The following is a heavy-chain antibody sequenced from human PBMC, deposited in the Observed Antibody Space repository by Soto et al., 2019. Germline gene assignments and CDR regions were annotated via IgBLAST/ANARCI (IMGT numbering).Heavy chain of an antibody. CDR2: ISTYNGNT. J-gene: IGHJ1*01. CDR3: ARASGDYGLSEYFQH. V-gene: IGHV1-18*01. CDR1: GYTFTSYG. D-gene: IGHD4-17*01. Sequence: QVQLVQSGGGVKKPGASVKVSCKASGYTFTSYGISWVRQAPGQGLEWMGWISTYNGNTNYAQKVQGRVTMTTDTSTSTAYMAPRSLRSDDTAVYYCARASGDYGLSEYFQHWGQGTLVTVSS.